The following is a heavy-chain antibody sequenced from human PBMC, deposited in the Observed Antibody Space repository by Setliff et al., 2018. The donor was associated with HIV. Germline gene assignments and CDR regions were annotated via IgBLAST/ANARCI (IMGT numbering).Heavy chain of an antibody. D-gene: IGHD5-18*01. CDR1: GGSISNGAYY. V-gene: IGHV4-61*08. CDR3: ARTRGYSYGTLAGFDY. CDR2: ISYSGST. J-gene: IGHJ4*01. Sequence: SETLSLTCTVSGGSISNGAYYWSWIRKPPGKGLEWIGYISYSGSTNYNPSLESRVAMSVDTSKQQFSLEVSSVTAADTAVYYCARTRGYSYGTLAGFDYWGRGSLVTVSS.